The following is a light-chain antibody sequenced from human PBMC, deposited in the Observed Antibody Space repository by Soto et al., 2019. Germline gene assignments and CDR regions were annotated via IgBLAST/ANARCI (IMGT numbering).Light chain of an antibody. Sequence: DIQMTQSPSSLFASVGDRVAIRCVASQGIRNNLGWYQQKPGKAPKRLIYGTSNLQYGAPSRFSGSGSGTEFTLTITSLQPEDFATYYCLQHDTYPRTFGQGTKVDIK. CDR1: QGIRNN. J-gene: IGKJ1*01. CDR2: GTS. V-gene: IGKV1-17*01. CDR3: LQHDTYPRT.